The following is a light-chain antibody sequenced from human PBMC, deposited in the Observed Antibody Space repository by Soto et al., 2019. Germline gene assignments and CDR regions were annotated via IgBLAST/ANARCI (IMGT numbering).Light chain of an antibody. Sequence: DIQMTQSPSTLSASVGDRVTITCRASQSISSWLAWYQQKPGKAPKLLIYDASSLESGVPSRFSGRGSGTEFTLTISSLQPDDFATYYCQQYNPYSRLTFGGGTKVEIK. CDR2: DAS. J-gene: IGKJ4*01. CDR3: QQYNPYSRLT. CDR1: QSISSW. V-gene: IGKV1-5*01.